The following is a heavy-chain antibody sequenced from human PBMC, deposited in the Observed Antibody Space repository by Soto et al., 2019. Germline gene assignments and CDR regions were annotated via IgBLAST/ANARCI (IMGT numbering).Heavy chain of an antibody. CDR1: GGSIISYY. Sequence: SETLSLTCTVSGGSIISYYWSWIRQPPGKGLEWIGYIYYSGSTNYNPSLKSRVTISVDTSKNQFSLKLSSVTAADTAVYYCARMNYDSSGYYTPCYYYYVMDVWGQGTTVTVS. D-gene: IGHD3-22*01. V-gene: IGHV4-59*01. CDR3: ARMNYDSSGYYTPCYYYYVMDV. J-gene: IGHJ6*02. CDR2: IYYSGST.